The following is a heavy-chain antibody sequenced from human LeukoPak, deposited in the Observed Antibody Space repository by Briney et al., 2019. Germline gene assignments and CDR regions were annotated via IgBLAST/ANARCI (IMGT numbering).Heavy chain of an antibody. CDR2: ISNSGGDT. D-gene: IGHD2-15*01. J-gene: IGHJ1*01. CDR1: GFTFSVAW. CDR3: AQQLGYCSGGTCYFTY. Sequence: GGSLRLSCAASGFTFSVAWMNWVRQAPGKGLEWVAAISNSGGDTFYSDSGKGRFTIARDNSKNTLYLQMNSLRVDDTAVYYCAQQLGYCSGGTCYFTYWGQGTLVTVSS. V-gene: IGHV3-23*01.